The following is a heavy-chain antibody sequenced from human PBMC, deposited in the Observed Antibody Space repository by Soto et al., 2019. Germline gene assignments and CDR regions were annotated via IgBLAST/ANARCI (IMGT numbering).Heavy chain of an antibody. D-gene: IGHD2-2*01. Sequence: SVKVSCKDSGGTFSSYAISWVRQAPGQGLEWMGGIIPMFGTANYAQKFQGRVTITADKSTSTAYMELSSMRSEDTAVYYCARDGQRSCSSTSCYAYPYGMDVWAQGTTVTVS. CDR1: GGTFSSYA. CDR3: ARDGQRSCSSTSCYAYPYGMDV. CDR2: IIPMFGTA. V-gene: IGHV1-69*06. J-gene: IGHJ6*02.